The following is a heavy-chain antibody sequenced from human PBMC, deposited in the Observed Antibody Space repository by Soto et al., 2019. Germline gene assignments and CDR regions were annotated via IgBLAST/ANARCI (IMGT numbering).Heavy chain of an antibody. V-gene: IGHV4-30-2*03. CDR2: IYYSGST. D-gene: IGHD2-2*01. CDR3: ARHSSSTSLDY. CDR1: GGSISSGGYF. J-gene: IGHJ4*02. Sequence: PSETLSLTCAVSGGSISSGGYFWSWIWQPPGKGLEWIGYIYYSGSTYYNPSLKSRVTISVDTSKNQFSLKLSSVTAADTAVYYCARHSSSTSLDYWGQGTLVTVSS.